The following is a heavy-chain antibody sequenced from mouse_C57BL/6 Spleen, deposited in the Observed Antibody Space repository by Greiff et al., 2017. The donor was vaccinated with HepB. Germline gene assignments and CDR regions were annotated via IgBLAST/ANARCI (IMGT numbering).Heavy chain of an antibody. J-gene: IGHJ4*01. Sequence: QVQLKESGPGLVQPSQSLSITCTVSGFSLTSYGVHWVRQSPGKGLEWLGVIGSGGSTDYNAAFISRLSISKDNSKSQVFFKMNSLQADDTAIYYCARNPYAMDYWGQGTSVTVSS. V-gene: IGHV2-2*01. CDR2: IGSGGST. CDR3: ARNPYAMDY. CDR1: GFSLTSYG.